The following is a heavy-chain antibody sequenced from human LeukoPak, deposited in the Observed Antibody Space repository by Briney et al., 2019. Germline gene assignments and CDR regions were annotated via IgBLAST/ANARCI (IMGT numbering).Heavy chain of an antibody. D-gene: IGHD2-2*02. V-gene: IGHV1-2*02. CDR2: ISPYSGDT. Sequence: ASVTVSCKASGYTFTDYYMHWVRQAPGQGLEWMGWISPYSGDTNYAQKFQGRVTMTRDTSITTAFMELTRLRSDDTAVYYCARDPKYQLLYGYYMDVWGTGTTVTISS. J-gene: IGHJ6*03. CDR3: ARDPKYQLLYGYYMDV. CDR1: GYTFTDYY.